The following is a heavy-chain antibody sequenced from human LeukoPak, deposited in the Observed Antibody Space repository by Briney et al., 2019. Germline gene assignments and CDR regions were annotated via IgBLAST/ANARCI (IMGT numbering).Heavy chain of an antibody. Sequence: SVKVSCKASGGTFSSYAISWVRQAPGQGLEWMGRIIPILGIANYAQKFQGRATITADKSTSTAYMELSSLRSEDTAVYYCARDRADENWFDPWGQGTLVTVSS. CDR3: ARDRADENWFDP. CDR2: IIPILGIA. V-gene: IGHV1-69*04. D-gene: IGHD5-24*01. J-gene: IGHJ5*02. CDR1: GGTFSSYA.